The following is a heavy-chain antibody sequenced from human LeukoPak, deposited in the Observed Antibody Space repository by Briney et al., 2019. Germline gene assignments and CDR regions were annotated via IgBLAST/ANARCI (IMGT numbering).Heavy chain of an antibody. CDR3: ARELRTDYYYYYMDV. CDR1: GCTFSSYA. V-gene: IGHV1-69*05. D-gene: IGHD3-16*01. CDR2: IIPIFGTA. Sequence: ASVKVSCKASGCTFSSYAISWVRQAPGQGLEWMGGIIPIFGTANYAQKFQGRVTITTDESTSTAYMELSSLRSEDTAVYYCARELRTDYYYYYMDVWGKGTTVTVSS. J-gene: IGHJ6*03.